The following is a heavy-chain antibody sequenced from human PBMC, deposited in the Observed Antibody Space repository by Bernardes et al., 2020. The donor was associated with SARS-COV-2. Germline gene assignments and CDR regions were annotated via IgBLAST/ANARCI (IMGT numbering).Heavy chain of an antibody. CDR1: GFTFSSYW. V-gene: IGHV3-7*01. CDR2: IKPGGSES. Sequence: GGSLRLSCAASGFTFSSYWMTWVRQAPGKGLEWVANIKPGGSESYYVDSVKGRFTISRDNAKNSLYLQMNSLRADDTAIYYCTRAPVASPGAEWGQGTLVTVSS. CDR3: TRAPVASPGAE. D-gene: IGHD6-13*01. J-gene: IGHJ4*02.